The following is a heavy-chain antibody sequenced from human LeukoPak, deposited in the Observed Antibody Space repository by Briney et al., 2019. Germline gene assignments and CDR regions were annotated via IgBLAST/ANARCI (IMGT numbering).Heavy chain of an antibody. D-gene: IGHD3-3*01. CDR2: MSVSGGST. J-gene: IGHJ4*02. CDR1: GFTFSGHW. CDR3: AKYLKAGFLEWLLPFDY. V-gene: IGHV3-23*01. Sequence: GGSLRLSCAASGFTFSGHWMSWVRQAPGKGLEWVSAMSVSGGSTYYADSVKGRFTVSRDNSKNTLYLEMRSLRGEDTAVYYCAKYLKAGFLEWLLPFDYWGQGTLVTVSS.